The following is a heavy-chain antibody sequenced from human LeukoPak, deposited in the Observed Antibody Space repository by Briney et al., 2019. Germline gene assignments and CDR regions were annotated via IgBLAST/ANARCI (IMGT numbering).Heavy chain of an antibody. D-gene: IGHD2-21*01. CDR2: IYYSGST. V-gene: IGHV4-59*01. CDR3: ARDVPVAYCGGDCYPTFDY. CDR1: GGSISSYY. J-gene: IGHJ4*02. Sequence: PSETLSLTCTVSGGSISSYYWSWIRQPPGKGLEWIGYIYYSGSTNYNPSLKSRVTISVDTSKNQFSLKLSSVTAADTAVYYCARDVPVAYCGGDCYPTFDYWGQGTLVTVSS.